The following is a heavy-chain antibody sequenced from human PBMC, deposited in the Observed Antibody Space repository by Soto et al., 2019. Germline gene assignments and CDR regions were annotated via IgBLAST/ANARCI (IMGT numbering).Heavy chain of an antibody. CDR1: GFSFGSYA. J-gene: IGHJ4*02. CDR2: ISGSDVKT. CDR3: ARSSYLDY. Sequence: PGGSLRLSCAASGFSFGSYALSWVRQAPGKGLEWVSTISGSDVKTFYPDSMKGRFSISRDTSQNTLYLQMNSLRADDTAIYYCARSSYLDYWGQGTRVTVYS. V-gene: IGHV3-23*01.